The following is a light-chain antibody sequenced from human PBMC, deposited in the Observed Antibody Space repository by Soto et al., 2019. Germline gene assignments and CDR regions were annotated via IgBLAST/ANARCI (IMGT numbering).Light chain of an antibody. CDR2: EVS. CDR3: SSYTSTSALL. J-gene: IGLJ2*01. Sequence: QSALTQPASVSGSPGQSITISCTGTRSDVGGYNYVSWYQKHPGKAPKLMIYEVSNRPSGVSNRFSGSKSGNTASLTISGLQAEDEADYFCSSYTSTSALLFGGGTKVTVL. V-gene: IGLV2-14*01. CDR1: RSDVGGYNY.